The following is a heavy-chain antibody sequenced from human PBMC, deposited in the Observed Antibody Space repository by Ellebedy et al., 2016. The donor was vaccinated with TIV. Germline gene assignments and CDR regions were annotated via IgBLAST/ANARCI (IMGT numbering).Heavy chain of an antibody. CDR1: GFTFSGSA. V-gene: IGHV3-73*01. CDR3: TRQRYYSSGSDWYYYYYMDV. CDR2: IRSKANSYAT. J-gene: IGHJ6*03. D-gene: IGHD3-10*01. Sequence: GGSLRLSCAASGFTFSGSAMHWVRQASGKGLEWVGRIRSKANSYATAYAASVKGRFTISRDDSKNTAYLQMNSLKTEDTAVYYCTRQRYYSSGSDWYYYYYMDVWGKGTTVTVSS.